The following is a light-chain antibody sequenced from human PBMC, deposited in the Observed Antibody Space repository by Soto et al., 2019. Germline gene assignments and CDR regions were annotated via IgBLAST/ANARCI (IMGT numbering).Light chain of an antibody. CDR2: EVN. J-gene: IGLJ3*02. CDR1: SSDVGGYNY. Sequence: QSVLTQPASVSGSPGQSITISCTGTSSDVGGYNYVSWYQQHPGKAPKLMIYEVNNRPSGVSNRFSGSKSGNTASLTISGLQAEDEADYYCSSYTTSSTHMFGGGTKLTVL. CDR3: SSYTTSSTHM. V-gene: IGLV2-14*01.